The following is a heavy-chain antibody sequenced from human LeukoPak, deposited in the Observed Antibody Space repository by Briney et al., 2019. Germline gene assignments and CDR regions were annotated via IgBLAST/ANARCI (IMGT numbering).Heavy chain of an antibody. J-gene: IGHJ4*02. CDR2: ISDSGGST. V-gene: IGHV3-23*01. D-gene: IGHD1-14*01. CDR3: AKTYNNIWYFDC. Sequence: GGSLRLSCAAPGFTFSSFGMTWVRQAPGKGLEWVSAISDSGGSTYYADSVKGRFTISRDNSKNTLYLQMTSLRAEDTALYYCAKTYNNIWYFDCWGQGALVTVSS. CDR1: GFTFSSFG.